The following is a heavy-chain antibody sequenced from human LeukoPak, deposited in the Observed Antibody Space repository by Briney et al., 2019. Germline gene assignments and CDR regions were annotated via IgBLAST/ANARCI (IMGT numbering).Heavy chain of an antibody. J-gene: IGHJ4*02. V-gene: IGHV3-23*01. CDR3: ATTEIAVAGTDY. D-gene: IGHD6-19*01. Sequence: GGSLRLSCVASGFTFSSYAMSWVRQAPGKGLEWVSVISGSDTSTYYADSVKGRFTISRDNSKNTLYLQMNSLRAEDMAVYYCATTEIAVAGTDYWGQGTLVTVSS. CDR2: ISGSDTST. CDR1: GFTFSSYA.